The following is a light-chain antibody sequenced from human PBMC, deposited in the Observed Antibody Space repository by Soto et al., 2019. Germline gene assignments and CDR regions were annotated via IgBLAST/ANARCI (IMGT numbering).Light chain of an antibody. V-gene: IGLV1-44*01. CDR3: AAWDHSLNGVA. Sequence: QSVLTQPPSASGTPGQRVTISCSGSSSNIGSNTVNWYQQLPGTAPKLLMFNINQRPSGVPDRFSGSKSGTSASLAISGLQSEDEADYYCAAWDHSLNGVAFGGGNKLTVL. J-gene: IGLJ2*01. CDR1: SSNIGSNT. CDR2: NIN.